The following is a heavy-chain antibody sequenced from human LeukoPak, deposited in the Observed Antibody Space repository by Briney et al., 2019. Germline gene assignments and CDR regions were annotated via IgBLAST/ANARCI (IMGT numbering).Heavy chain of an antibody. Sequence: GGSLRLSCAASGFTFSSYAMHWVRQAPGKGLEWVAVISYDGSNKYYADSVKGRFTISRDNSKNTLYLQMNSLRAEDTAVYYCAREVVILDAFDIWGQGTMVTVSS. D-gene: IGHD3-22*01. CDR2: ISYDGSNK. V-gene: IGHV3-30-3*01. CDR3: AREVVILDAFDI. J-gene: IGHJ3*02. CDR1: GFTFSSYA.